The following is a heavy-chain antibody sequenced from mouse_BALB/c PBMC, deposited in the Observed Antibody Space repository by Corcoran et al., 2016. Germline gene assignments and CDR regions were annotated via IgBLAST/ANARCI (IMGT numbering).Heavy chain of an antibody. CDR3: ANWDWYFDV. J-gene: IGHJ1*01. Sequence: EVQLQQSGAELVMPGASVKLSCTASGFNIKDTYMHWVKQRPEQCLEWIGRIDPANGNTKYDPKFQGKATITADTSSNTAYLQLSSLTSEDTAVYYCANWDWYFDVWGAGTTVTVSS. CDR1: GFNIKDTY. D-gene: IGHD4-1*01. V-gene: IGHV14-3*02. CDR2: IDPANGNT.